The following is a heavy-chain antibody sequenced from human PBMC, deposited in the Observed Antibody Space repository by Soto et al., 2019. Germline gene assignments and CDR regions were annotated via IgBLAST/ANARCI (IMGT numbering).Heavy chain of an antibody. CDR1: GYTFTSYG. CDR3: ARDEEVAAAGTPFDY. V-gene: IGHV1-18*04. CDR2: ISAYNGNT. J-gene: IGHJ4*02. Sequence: GASVKVSCKASGYTFTSYGISWVRQAPGQGLDWMGWISAYNGNTNYAQKLQGRVTMTTDTSTSTAYMELRSLRSDDTAVYYCARDEEVAAAGTPFDYWGQGTLVTVSS. D-gene: IGHD6-13*01.